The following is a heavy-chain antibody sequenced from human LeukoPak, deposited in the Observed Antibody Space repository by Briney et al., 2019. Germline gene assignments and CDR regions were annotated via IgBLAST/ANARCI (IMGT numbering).Heavy chain of an antibody. Sequence: PSETLSLTCTVSGGSISSYYWSWIRQPPGKGLEWIGYIYYSGRTNYNPSLKSRVPISVDPSKQQFSLKLSSVTAADRAVDYCARRIAEATNDAFDIWGQGTMVTVSS. CDR2: IYYSGRT. D-gene: IGHD6-13*01. V-gene: IGHV4-59*01. CDR3: ARRIAEATNDAFDI. J-gene: IGHJ3*02. CDR1: GGSISSYY.